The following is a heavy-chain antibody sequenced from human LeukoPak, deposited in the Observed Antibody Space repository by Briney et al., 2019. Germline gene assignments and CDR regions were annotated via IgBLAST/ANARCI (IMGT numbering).Heavy chain of an antibody. CDR2: ISAYNGNT. V-gene: IGHV1-18*04. J-gene: IGHJ4*02. D-gene: IGHD3-9*01. CDR1: GYTFTSYG. CDR3: ARPHYDILTGYYNLDY. Sequence: GASVKVSCKASGYTFTSYGISWVRQAPGQGLEWMGWISAYNGNTNYAQKLQGRVTMTTDTSTSTAYMELRSLRSDDTAVYYCARPHYDILTGYYNLDYWCQGTLVTVSS.